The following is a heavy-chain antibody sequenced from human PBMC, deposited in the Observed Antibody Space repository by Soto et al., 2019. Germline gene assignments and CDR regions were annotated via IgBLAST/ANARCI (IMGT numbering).Heavy chain of an antibody. D-gene: IGHD6-6*01. J-gene: IGHJ6*02. CDR1: GYTFTSYA. V-gene: IGHV1-3*01. CDR3: ASGSSSSLHYYYYYGMDV. CDR2: INAGNGNT. Sequence: ASVKVSCKASGYTFTSYAMHWVRQAPGQRLEWMGWINAGNGNTKYSQKFQGRVAITRDTSASTAYMELSSLRSEDTAAYYCASGSSSSLHYYYYYGMDVWGQGTTVTVSS.